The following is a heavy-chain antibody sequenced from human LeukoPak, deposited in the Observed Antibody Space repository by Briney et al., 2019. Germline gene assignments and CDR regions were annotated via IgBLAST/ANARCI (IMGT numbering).Heavy chain of an antibody. CDR3: AKGXYSGYDSQPDY. D-gene: IGHD5-12*01. Sequence: PGGSLXLSXAASGFTFDDYAXXXXXQAPGKGXXXXXGISXXGXGXXXXDSXXXXXXXXXDXAKNPLFLQMNSLRAEXXXFYYCAKGXYSGYDSQPDYWGQGTLVTVSS. CDR2: ISXXGXGX. V-gene: IGHV3-9*01. J-gene: IGHJ4*02. CDR1: GFTFDDYA.